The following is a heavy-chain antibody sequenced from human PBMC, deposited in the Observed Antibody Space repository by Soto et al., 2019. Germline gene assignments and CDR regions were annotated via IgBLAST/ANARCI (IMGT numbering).Heavy chain of an antibody. Sequence: QVQLVESGGGVVQPGRSLRLSCAASGFTFSSYAMHWVRQAPGKGLEWVAVISYDGSNKYYADSVKGRFTTSRDNSKNTLYLQMNSLRAEDTAVYYCARGSREFDYWGQGTLVTVSS. J-gene: IGHJ4*02. CDR3: ARGSREFDY. CDR1: GFTFSSYA. V-gene: IGHV3-30-3*01. D-gene: IGHD2-2*01. CDR2: ISYDGSNK.